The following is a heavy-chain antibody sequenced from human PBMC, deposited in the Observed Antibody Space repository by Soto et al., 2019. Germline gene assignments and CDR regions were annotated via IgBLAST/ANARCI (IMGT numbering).Heavy chain of an antibody. CDR3: ARDLWGYCGTDCYPLDV. V-gene: IGHV4-59*12. J-gene: IGHJ6*02. CDR1: GGSITGYY. CDR2: IYYSGST. Sequence: PSETLSLTCTVSGGSITGYYWSWIRQPPGRGLEWIGYIYYSGSTNYNPSLKSRVTISVDTSKNQFSLKLRSVTAADTAVYYCARDLWGYCGTDCYPLDVWGQGTTVTVSS. D-gene: IGHD2-21*02.